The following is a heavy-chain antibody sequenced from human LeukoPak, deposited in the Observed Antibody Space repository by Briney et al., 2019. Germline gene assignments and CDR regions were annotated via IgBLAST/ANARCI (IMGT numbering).Heavy chain of an antibody. CDR2: IRSKPYGGTT. V-gene: IGHV3-49*04. Sequence: PGGSLRLSCAASGFTFSSYEMNWVRQAPGKGLEWVGFIRSKPYGGTTEYAASVKGRFTISRDESKSIAYLQMHSLKTEDTAVYYCTRNIWCDYWGQGTLVTVSS. D-gene: IGHD4/OR15-4a*01. CDR1: GFTFSSYE. CDR3: TRNIWCDY. J-gene: IGHJ4*02.